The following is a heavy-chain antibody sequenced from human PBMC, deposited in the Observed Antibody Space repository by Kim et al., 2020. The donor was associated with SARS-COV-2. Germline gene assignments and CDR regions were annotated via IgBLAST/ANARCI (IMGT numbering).Heavy chain of an antibody. J-gene: IGHJ6*02. CDR3: ARPQATVTPYFDYGMDV. Sequence: TGRFTISKDNSKNTLYLQMNSLTAEDTAVYYCARPQATVTPYFDYGMDVWGQGTTVTVSS. D-gene: IGHD4-17*01. V-gene: IGHV3-53*01.